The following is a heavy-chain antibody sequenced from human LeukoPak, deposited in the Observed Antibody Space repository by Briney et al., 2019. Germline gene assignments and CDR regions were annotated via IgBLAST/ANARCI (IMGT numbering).Heavy chain of an antibody. D-gene: IGHD6-13*01. CDR1: GGSISSGDYY. J-gene: IGHJ5*02. CDR3: ARDYGGSSGRFDP. Sequence: PSETLSLTCTVSGGSISSGDYYWSWIRQPPGKGLEWIGYIYYSGSTTYNPSLKSRVTISVDTSKNQFSLNLSSVTAADTAVYYCARDYGGSSGRFDPWGQGTLVTVSS. CDR2: IYYSGST. V-gene: IGHV4-61*08.